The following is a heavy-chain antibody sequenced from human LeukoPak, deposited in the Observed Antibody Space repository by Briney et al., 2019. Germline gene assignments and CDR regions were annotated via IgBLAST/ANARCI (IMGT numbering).Heavy chain of an antibody. D-gene: IGHD3-22*01. Sequence: GASVKVSCKASGYTFTSYGISWVRQAPGQGLEWMGWISAYNGNTNYAQKLQGRVTTTTDTSTSTAYMELRSLRSDDTAVYYCARVRLTMIVVVTLDAFDIWGQGTMVTVSS. CDR2: ISAYNGNT. V-gene: IGHV1-18*01. J-gene: IGHJ3*02. CDR1: GYTFTSYG. CDR3: ARVRLTMIVVVTLDAFDI.